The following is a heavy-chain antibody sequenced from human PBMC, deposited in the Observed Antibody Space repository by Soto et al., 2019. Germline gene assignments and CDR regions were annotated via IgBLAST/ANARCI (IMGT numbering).Heavy chain of an antibody. Sequence: GESLKISCKGSGYSFTSYWIGWVRQMPGKGLEWMGIIYPGDSDTRYSPSFQGQVTISADKSISTAYLQWSSLKASDTAMYYCARSLFTMVRGVILPYAFDIWGQGTMVTVSS. J-gene: IGHJ3*02. V-gene: IGHV5-51*01. CDR2: IYPGDSDT. D-gene: IGHD3-10*01. CDR3: ARSLFTMVRGVILPYAFDI. CDR1: GYSFTSYW.